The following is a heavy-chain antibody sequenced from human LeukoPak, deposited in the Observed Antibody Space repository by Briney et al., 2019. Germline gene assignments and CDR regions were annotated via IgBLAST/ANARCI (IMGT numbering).Heavy chain of an antibody. CDR1: GGSISSSSYY. J-gene: IGHJ4*02. V-gene: IGHV4-39*01. D-gene: IGHD6-13*01. CDR2: IYYSGST. Sequence: SETLSLTCTVSGGSISSSSYYWGWIRQPPGKELEWLGSIYYSGSTYYNPSLKSRVTISVDTSKNQFSLKLSSVTAADTAVYYCARGYSSSWSDYFDYWGQGTLVTVSS. CDR3: ARGYSSSWSDYFDY.